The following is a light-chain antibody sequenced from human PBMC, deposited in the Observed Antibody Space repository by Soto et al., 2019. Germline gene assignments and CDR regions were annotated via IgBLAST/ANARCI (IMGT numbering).Light chain of an antibody. CDR1: SGSIASNY. CDR2: EDN. V-gene: IGLV6-57*02. CDR3: QSYDSSNQE. Sequence: NFMLTQPHSVSESPGKTVTISCTGSSGSIASNYVQRYQQRPGSAPTTVIYEDNQRPSGVPDRFSGSIDSSSNSASLTISGLKTEDEADYYCQSYDSSNQEFGGGTKLTVL. J-gene: IGLJ3*02.